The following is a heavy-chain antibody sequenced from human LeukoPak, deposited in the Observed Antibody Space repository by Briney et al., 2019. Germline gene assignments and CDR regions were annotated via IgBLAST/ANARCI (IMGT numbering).Heavy chain of an antibody. CDR1: GASITSYY. V-gene: IGHV4-59*01. CDR3: ARFGAAAGTDY. CDR2: VYYSGST. D-gene: IGHD6-13*01. J-gene: IGHJ4*02. Sequence: SETLSPTCTVSGASITSYYWTWIRQPPRKGLEWIGYVYYSGSTNYNPSLKSRVTISVDTSKNQFSLKLTSMTAADTAVYYCARFGAAAGTDYWGQGTLVTVSS.